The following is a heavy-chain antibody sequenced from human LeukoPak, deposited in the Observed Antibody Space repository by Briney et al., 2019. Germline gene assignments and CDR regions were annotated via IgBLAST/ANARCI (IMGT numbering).Heavy chain of an antibody. Sequence: SETLSLTCTVSGGSISSSSYYWGWIRQPPGKGLEWIGSIYYSGSTYYNPSLKSRVTISVDTSKNQFSLRLSSVTAADTAVYYCASGSYSFYYMDVWGKGTTVTVSS. CDR3: ASGSYSFYYMDV. D-gene: IGHD1-26*01. CDR1: GGSISSSSYY. J-gene: IGHJ6*03. V-gene: IGHV4-39*07. CDR2: IYYSGST.